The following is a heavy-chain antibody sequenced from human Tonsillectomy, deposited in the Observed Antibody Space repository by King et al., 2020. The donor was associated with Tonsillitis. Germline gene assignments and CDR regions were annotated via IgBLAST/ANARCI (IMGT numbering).Heavy chain of an antibody. D-gene: IGHD2-2*01. CDR2: ISHDGNNK. CDR1: GFTFSGHA. V-gene: IGHV3-30*01. J-gene: IGHJ4*02. CDR3: ARDSIAPECYKTSCYDY. Sequence: VQLVESGGGVVQPGRSLRLSCAASGFTFSGHAMHWVRQAPGKGLEWVAVISHDGNNKFYCDSGKGRFTISRDTSNKQVYLQMNGLRLEDTAVYYCARDSIAPECYKTSCYDYWGQGTLVTVSS.